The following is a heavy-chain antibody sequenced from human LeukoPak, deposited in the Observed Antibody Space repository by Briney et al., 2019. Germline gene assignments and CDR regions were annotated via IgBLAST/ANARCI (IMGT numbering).Heavy chain of an antibody. CDR2: IYYSGST. CDR1: GGSISSYY. CDR3: ARDPSPSSGWDYFDY. V-gene: IGHV4-59*01. Sequence: PSETLSLTCTVSGGSISSYYWSWIRQPPGKGLEWIGYIYYSGSTNYNPSLKSRVTISVDTSKNQFSLKLSSVTAADTAVYYCARDPSPSSGWDYFDYWGQGTLVTVSS. D-gene: IGHD6-19*01. J-gene: IGHJ4*02.